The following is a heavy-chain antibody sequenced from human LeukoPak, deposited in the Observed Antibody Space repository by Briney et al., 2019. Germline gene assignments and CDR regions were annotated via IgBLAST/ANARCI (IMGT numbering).Heavy chain of an antibody. Sequence: GRSLRLSCAASGFTFSNYAIHWVRQAPGKGLEWVAVISYDGSNKYYGDSVKGRFTISRDNSKNTLYLQMNSLRAEDTAVYYCAKDQSITMIVVATNFDYWGQGTLVTVSS. CDR3: AKDQSITMIVVATNFDY. V-gene: IGHV3-30*04. D-gene: IGHD3-22*01. CDR1: GFTFSNYA. J-gene: IGHJ4*02. CDR2: ISYDGSNK.